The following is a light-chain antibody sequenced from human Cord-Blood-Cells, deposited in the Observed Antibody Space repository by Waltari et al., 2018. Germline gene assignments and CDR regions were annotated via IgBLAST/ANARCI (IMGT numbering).Light chain of an antibody. V-gene: IGKV1-39*01. CDR3: QQSYSTPLT. CDR1: QSISSY. CDR2: AAS. J-gene: IGKJ4*01. Sequence: DIQMTQSPSSLSASVGDRVTITCRASQSISSYLNWYQQKPGTAPKLLIYAASSLQSGVPSRFSCSGSGTDFTLTISSLQPEDFATYYCQQSYSTPLTFGGGTKVEIK.